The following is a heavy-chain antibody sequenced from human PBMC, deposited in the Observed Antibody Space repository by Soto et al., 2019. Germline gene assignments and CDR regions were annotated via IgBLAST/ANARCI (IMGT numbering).Heavy chain of an antibody. CDR1: GGTFSSYA. J-gene: IGHJ2*01. D-gene: IGHD3-22*01. Sequence: QVQLVQSGAEVKKPGSSVKVSCKASGGTFSSYAISWVRQAPGQGLEWMGGIIPNFGTANYARKFQGRVTITAVESTSAAYMELSSLRSEDTAVYYCARGRGHYYDSSGRSSYWYFDLWGRGTLVTVSS. V-gene: IGHV1-69*01. CDR2: IIPNFGTA. CDR3: ARGRGHYYDSSGRSSYWYFDL.